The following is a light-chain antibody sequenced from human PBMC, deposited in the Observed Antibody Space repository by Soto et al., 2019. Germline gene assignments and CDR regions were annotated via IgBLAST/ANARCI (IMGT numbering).Light chain of an antibody. J-gene: IGLJ2*01. CDR2: YND. CDR3: AVWDDSLNGVV. Sequence: QSVLTQPPSVSEAPRRRVNISCSGSSSNIGNNAVNWYQQLPGKAPKLLIYYNDLLPSGVSDRFSGSKSGTSASLAISGLQSEDEADYYCAVWDDSLNGVVFGGGTKLTVL. CDR1: SSNIGNNA. V-gene: IGLV1-36*01.